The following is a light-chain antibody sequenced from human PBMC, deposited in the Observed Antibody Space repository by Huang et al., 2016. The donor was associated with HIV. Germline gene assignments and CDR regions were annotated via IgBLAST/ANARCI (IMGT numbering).Light chain of an antibody. J-gene: IGKJ1*01. CDR3: QQYDNWPPT. CDR2: GAS. V-gene: IGKV3-15*01. Sequence: EIVMTQSPATLSVSPGERATLSCRASQSVSSNLVWYQQEPGQAPRLLIYGASTRATGIPARFSGSGSGTEFTLTISSLQSEDFAVYYCQQYDNWPPTFGQGTKVDIK. CDR1: QSVSSN.